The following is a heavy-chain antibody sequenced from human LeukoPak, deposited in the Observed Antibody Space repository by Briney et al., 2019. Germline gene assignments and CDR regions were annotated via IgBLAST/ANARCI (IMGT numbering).Heavy chain of an antibody. CDR1: GFTFSSYA. J-gene: IGHJ3*02. CDR2: ISSSSSYI. CDR3: ARLQVDTAMVRVPNDDAFDI. D-gene: IGHD5-18*01. Sequence: PGGSLRLSCAASGFTFSSYAMSWVRQAPGKGLEWVSSISSSSSYIYYADSVKGRFTISRDNAKNSLYLQMNSLRAEDTAVYYCARLQVDTAMVRVPNDDAFDIWGQGTMVTVSS. V-gene: IGHV3-21*01.